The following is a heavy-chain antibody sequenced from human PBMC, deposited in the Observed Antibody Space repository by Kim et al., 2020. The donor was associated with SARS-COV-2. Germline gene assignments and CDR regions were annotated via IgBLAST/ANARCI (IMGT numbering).Heavy chain of an antibody. CDR3: TRIPSGVGLPGDSVY. CDR2: IIPLFDTP. CDR1: GNIFSSSFSSSA. V-gene: IGHV1-69*13. Sequence: SVKVSCKASGNIFSSSFSSSAISWVRQAPGQGLEWMGGIIPLFDTPNYAQKFRGRITITADESSSTTYMELSSLKSEDTAVYYCTRIPSGVGLPGDSVYWGQGTLVTVSS. J-gene: IGHJ4*02. D-gene: IGHD4-17*01.